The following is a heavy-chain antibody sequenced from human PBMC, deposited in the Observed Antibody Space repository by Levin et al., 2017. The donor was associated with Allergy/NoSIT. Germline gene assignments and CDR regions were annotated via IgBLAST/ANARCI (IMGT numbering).Heavy chain of an antibody. D-gene: IGHD1-1*01. J-gene: IGHJ4*02. V-gene: IGHV3-23*01. Sequence: PGGSLRLSCAASGFTFSSYAMRWVRQAPGKGLEWVSAISGSTNTIYYADSVKGRFTISRDNSKNTLYLQMNSLRADDTAVYYCAKARTTGTRDFDYWGQGTLVTVSS. CDR3: AKARTTGTRDFDY. CDR2: ISGSTNTI. CDR1: GFTFSSYA.